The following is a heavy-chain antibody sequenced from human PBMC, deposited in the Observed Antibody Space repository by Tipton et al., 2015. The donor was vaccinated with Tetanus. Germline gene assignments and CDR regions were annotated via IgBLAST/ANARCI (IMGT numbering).Heavy chain of an antibody. CDR3: ARGVTIFGVVTYFDY. CDR1: GYTFTSYY. D-gene: IGHD3-3*01. V-gene: IGHV1-46*01. J-gene: IGHJ4*02. Sequence: QLVQSGAEVKKPGASVKVSCKASGYTFTSYYMHWVRQAPGQGLEWMGIINPSGGSTSYAQKFQGRVTMTRDTSTSTVYMGLRSLRSDDTAVYYCARGVTIFGVVTYFDYWGQGTLVTVSS. CDR2: INPSGGST.